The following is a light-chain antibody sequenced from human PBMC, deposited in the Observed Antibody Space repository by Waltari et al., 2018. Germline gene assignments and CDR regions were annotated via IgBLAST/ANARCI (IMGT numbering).Light chain of an antibody. J-gene: IGKJ1*01. Sequence: DIQMTQSPSTLSASVGDTVIISCRARQSITTSLASYQQKPGKAPDVLIYGASNLESGVPSRFSGSGSGTEFTLTISSLQPDDFATYYCQQYKSYKTFGQGTRVEIK. V-gene: IGKV1-5*03. CDR1: QSITTS. CDR2: GAS. CDR3: QQYKSYKT.